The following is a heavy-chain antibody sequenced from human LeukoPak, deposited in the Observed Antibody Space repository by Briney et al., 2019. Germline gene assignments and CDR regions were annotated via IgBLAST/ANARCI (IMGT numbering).Heavy chain of an antibody. CDR3: ARGGVPAAIPPLGY. Sequence: PSETLSLTCTVSGYSISGGYYWGWIRQPPGKGLEWIGSIYHSGSTYYNPSLKSRVTISVDTSKNQFSLKLSSVTAADTAVYYCARGGVPAAIPPLGYWGQGTLVTVSS. CDR1: GYSISGGYY. CDR2: IYHSGST. D-gene: IGHD2-2*02. J-gene: IGHJ4*02. V-gene: IGHV4-38-2*02.